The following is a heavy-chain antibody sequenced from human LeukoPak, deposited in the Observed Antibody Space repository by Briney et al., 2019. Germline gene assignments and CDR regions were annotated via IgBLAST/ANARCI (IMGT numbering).Heavy chain of an antibody. J-gene: IGHJ5*02. CDR1: GFSLNTRGMC. Sequence: SGPALVKPTQTLTLTCTFSGFSLNTRGMCLSWIRQPPGKALEWLARIDWDDDKYFSTSLKTRLTISKDTSKNQVVLTMTNMDPVDTATYYCARMRNDCGDPNWFDPWGQGTLVTVSS. D-gene: IGHD4-17*01. CDR3: ARMRNDCGDPNWFDP. V-gene: IGHV2-70*11. CDR2: IDWDDDK.